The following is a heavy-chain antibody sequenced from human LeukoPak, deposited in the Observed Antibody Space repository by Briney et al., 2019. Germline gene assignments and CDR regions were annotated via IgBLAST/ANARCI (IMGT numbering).Heavy chain of an antibody. CDR2: IYYSGST. D-gene: IGHD3-10*01. Sequence: KPSETLSLTCTVSGGSISRSSYYWGWIRQPPGKGLEWLGRIYYSGSTYYHPALKSRVTISVDTSKNQFSLKLSSATAADTAVYYCARDTPQLLWFGELFPGSAHYYYYYMDVWGKGTTVTISS. CDR3: ARDTPQLLWFGELFPGSAHYYYYYMDV. CDR1: GGSISRSSYY. V-gene: IGHV4-39*07. J-gene: IGHJ6*03.